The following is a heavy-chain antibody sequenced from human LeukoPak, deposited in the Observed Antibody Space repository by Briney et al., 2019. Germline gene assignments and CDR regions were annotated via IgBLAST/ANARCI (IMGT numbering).Heavy chain of an antibody. CDR2: INRDGSST. Sequence: PGGSLRLSCAASGFTFSSHWMHWVRQAPGKGLVWVSRINRDGSSTSYADSVKGRLTISRGNAKNTLYLQMNSLRAEDTAVYYCAREIVGAREFDYWGQGTLVTVSS. CDR3: AREIVGAREFDY. V-gene: IGHV3-74*01. J-gene: IGHJ4*02. D-gene: IGHD1-26*01. CDR1: GFTFSSHW.